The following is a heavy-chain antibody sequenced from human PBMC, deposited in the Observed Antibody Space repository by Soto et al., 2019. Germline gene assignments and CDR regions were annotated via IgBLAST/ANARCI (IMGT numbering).Heavy chain of an antibody. CDR3: ATEEYYTIDS. V-gene: IGHV3-74*01. CDR1: GFDFSNTW. Sequence: GGSLRLSCAASGFDFSNTWIHWVRQVPGQGLVWVSRINSDGTSIIYADSAKSRLALIRNDTKNTVYPQKSSLVVEDAALYYCATEEYYTIDSWGQGTPVTVSS. J-gene: IGHJ4*02. CDR2: INSDGTSI. D-gene: IGHD3-3*01.